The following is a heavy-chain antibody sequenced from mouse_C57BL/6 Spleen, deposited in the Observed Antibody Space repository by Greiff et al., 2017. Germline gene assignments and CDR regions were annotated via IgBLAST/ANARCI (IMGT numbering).Heavy chain of an antibody. V-gene: IGHV1-80*01. D-gene: IGHD1-1*01. CDR3: ARCGTTGVGGRYFDY. J-gene: IGHJ2*01. CDR2: LYPGDGDT. Sequence: QVQLKQSGAELVKPGASVKISCKASGYAFSSYWMNWVKQRPGKGLEWIGQLYPGDGDTTYNGKLKGKATLTADKSSSTAYMHISSLTSEDSAVYFCARCGTTGVGGRYFDYWGQGTTLTVSS. CDR1: GYAFSSYW.